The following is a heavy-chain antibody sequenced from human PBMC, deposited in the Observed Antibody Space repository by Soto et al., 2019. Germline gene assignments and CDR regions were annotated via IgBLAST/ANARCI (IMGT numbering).Heavy chain of an antibody. D-gene: IGHD5-18*01. V-gene: IGHV3-48*02. CDR1: GFTFSSYS. J-gene: IGHJ1*01. CDR2: ISSSSSTI. CDR3: ASDWGREDTAIGMLQH. Sequence: GGSLRLSCAASGFTFSSYSMNWVRQAPGKGLEWVSYISSSSSTIYYADSVKGRFTISRDNAKNSLYLQMNSLRDEDTAVYYCASDWGREDTAIGMLQHWGQGTLVTVSS.